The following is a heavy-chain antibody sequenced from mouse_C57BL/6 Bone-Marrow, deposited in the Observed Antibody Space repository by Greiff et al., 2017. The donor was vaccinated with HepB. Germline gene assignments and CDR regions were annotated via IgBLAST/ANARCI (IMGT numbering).Heavy chain of an antibody. CDR2: ISSGSSTI. Sequence: DVQLQESGGGLVKPGGSLKLSCAASGFTFSDYGMHWVRQAPEKGLEWVAYISSGSSTIYYADTVKGRFTISRDNAKNTLFLQMTSLRSEDTAMYYCARPLYYYGSSPWFAYWGQGTLVTVSA. J-gene: IGHJ3*01. D-gene: IGHD1-1*01. V-gene: IGHV5-17*01. CDR3: ARPLYYYGSSPWFAY. CDR1: GFTFSDYG.